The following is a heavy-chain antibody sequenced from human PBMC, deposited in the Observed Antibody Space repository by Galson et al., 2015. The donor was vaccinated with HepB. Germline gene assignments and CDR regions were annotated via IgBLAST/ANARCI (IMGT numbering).Heavy chain of an antibody. J-gene: IGHJ3*02. V-gene: IGHV5-51*01. CDR2: IYPGDSDT. CDR3: ARHRGGPAPGDAFDI. Sequence: QSGAEVKKPGESLKISCKGSGYSFTSYWIGWVRQMPGKGLEWMGIIYPGDSDTRYSPSFQGQVTTSADKSISTAYLQWSSLKASDTAMYYCARHRGGPAPGDAFDIWGQGTMVTVSS. CDR1: GYSFTSYW. D-gene: IGHD3-16*01.